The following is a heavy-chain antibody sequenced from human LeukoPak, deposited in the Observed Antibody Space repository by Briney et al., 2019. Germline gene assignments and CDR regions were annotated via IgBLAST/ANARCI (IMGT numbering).Heavy chain of an antibody. D-gene: IGHD7-27*01. Sequence: GGSLRLSCAASGFTFSSYAMSWVRQAPGKGLEWVSSITGSSGGTYYADSVKGRFTISRDNSKNTLYLQVNSLRDEDTAVYYCARDENWGFDYWGQGTLVTVSS. V-gene: IGHV3-23*01. CDR3: ARDENWGFDY. CDR1: GFTFSSYA. J-gene: IGHJ4*02. CDR2: ITGSSGGT.